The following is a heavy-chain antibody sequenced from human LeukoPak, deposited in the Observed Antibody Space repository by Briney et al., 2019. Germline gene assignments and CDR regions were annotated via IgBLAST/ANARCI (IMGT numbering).Heavy chain of an antibody. V-gene: IGHV3-30*18. CDR1: GSTFSSYG. J-gene: IGHJ4*02. CDR2: ISYDGSNK. CDR3: AKLPEYDSSAY. D-gene: IGHD3-22*01. Sequence: GGSLRLSCAASGSTFSSYGMHWVRQAPGKGLEWVAVISYDGSNKYYADSVKGRFTISRDNSKNTLYLQMNSLRAEDTAVYYCAKLPEYDSSAYWGQGTLVTVSS.